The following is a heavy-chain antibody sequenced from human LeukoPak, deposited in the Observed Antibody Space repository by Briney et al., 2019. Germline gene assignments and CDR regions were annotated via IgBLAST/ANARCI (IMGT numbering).Heavy chain of an antibody. Sequence: SETLSLTCAVYGGSFSGYYWSWIRQPPGKGLEWIGEINHSGSTNYNPSLKSRVTISVDTSKNQFSLKLSSVTAADTAVYYCARWGFARGDYWGQGTLVTVSS. CDR1: GGSFSGYY. CDR2: INHSGST. CDR3: ARWGFARGDY. J-gene: IGHJ4*02. V-gene: IGHV4-34*01. D-gene: IGHD3-10*01.